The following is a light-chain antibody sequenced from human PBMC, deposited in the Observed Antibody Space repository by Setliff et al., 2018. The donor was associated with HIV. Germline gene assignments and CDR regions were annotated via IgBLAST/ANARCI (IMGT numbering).Light chain of an antibody. CDR1: SSNIGSNI. CDR3: AAWDDSLNAYV. V-gene: IGLV1-44*01. J-gene: IGLJ1*01. Sequence: QSVLAQPPSASGTPGQRVTISCSGSSSNIGSNIVNWYQQFPGTAPKLLIYSDHQRPSGVPDRFSGSKSGTSASLAISGLQSEDEADYYCAAWDDSLNAYVFGTGTKVTVL. CDR2: SDH.